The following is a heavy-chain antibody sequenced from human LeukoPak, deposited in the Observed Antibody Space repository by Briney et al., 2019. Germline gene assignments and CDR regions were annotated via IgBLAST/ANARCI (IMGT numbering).Heavy chain of an antibody. CDR1: GFTFSSYS. J-gene: IGHJ6*04. D-gene: IGHD3-10*01. CDR3: ARDYGSGKIGYYYGMDV. Sequence: GGSLRLSCAASGFTFSSYSMNWVRQAPGKGPEWVSSISSSSSYIYYADSVKGRFTISRDNAKNSLYLQMNSLRAEDTAVYYCARDYGSGKIGYYYGMDVWGKGTTVTVSS. V-gene: IGHV3-21*01. CDR2: ISSSSSYI.